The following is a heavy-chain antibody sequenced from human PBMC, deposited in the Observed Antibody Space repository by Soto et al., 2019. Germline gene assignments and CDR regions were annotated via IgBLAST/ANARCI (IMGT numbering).Heavy chain of an antibody. CDR2: ISYDGSNK. D-gene: IGHD2-15*01. CDR3: ANLRMDSYYYYYYGMDV. Sequence: PGGSLRLSCAASGFTFSSYGMHWVRQAPGKGLEWVAVISYDGSNKYYADSVKGRFTISRDNSKNTLYLQMNSLRAEDTAVYYCANLRMDSYYYYYYGMDVWGQGTTVTVSS. J-gene: IGHJ6*02. V-gene: IGHV3-30*18. CDR1: GFTFSSYG.